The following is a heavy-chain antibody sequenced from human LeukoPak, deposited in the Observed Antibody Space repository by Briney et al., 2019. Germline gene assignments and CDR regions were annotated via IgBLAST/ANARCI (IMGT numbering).Heavy chain of an antibody. J-gene: IGHJ6*03. CDR2: MFTSGNP. Sequence: SETLSLTCTVSGDSISSYYWTWIRQPAGTGLEWIGRMFTSGNPNYNPSLKGRLSMSVDTSKNQFSLTLTSVTAADTAVYYCARGLGASGRYNYYYMDVWGQGTTVTVSS. CDR1: GDSISSYY. D-gene: IGHD1-26*01. V-gene: IGHV4-4*07. CDR3: ARGLGASGRYNYYYMDV.